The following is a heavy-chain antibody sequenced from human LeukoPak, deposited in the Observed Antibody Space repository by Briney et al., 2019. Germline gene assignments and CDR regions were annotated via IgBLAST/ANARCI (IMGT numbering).Heavy chain of an antibody. CDR2: ISASGDST. J-gene: IGHJ4*02. CDR1: GFSFSSYA. D-gene: IGHD5-18*01. Sequence: GGSLRLSCAASGFSFSSYAMSWVRQAPGKGLEWVSAISASGDSTFYADSVKGRFTISRDNSKNTLYLQMNSLRAEDTAVYYCAQSSYNYGLPHNWGQGTLVTVSS. V-gene: IGHV3-23*01. CDR3: AQSSYNYGLPHN.